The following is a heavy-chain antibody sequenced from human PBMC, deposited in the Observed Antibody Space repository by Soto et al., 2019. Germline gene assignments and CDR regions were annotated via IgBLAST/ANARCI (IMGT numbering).Heavy chain of an antibody. J-gene: IGHJ5*02. CDR2: ISAYNGNT. D-gene: IGHD6-19*01. V-gene: IGHV1-18*01. CDR1: GYTFTSYG. CDR3: ARDGTAPVFPVAGTNWFDP. Sequence: ASVKVSCKASGYTFTSYGISWVRQAPGQGLEWMGWISAYNGNTNYAQKLQGRVTMTTDTSTSTAYMELRSLRSDDTAVYYCARDGTAPVFPVAGTNWFDPWGQGTLVTV.